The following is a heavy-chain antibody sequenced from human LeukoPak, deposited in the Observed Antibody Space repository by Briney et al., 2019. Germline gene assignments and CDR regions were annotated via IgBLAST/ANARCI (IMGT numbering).Heavy chain of an antibody. CDR2: IKQDGSEK. CDR3: AELGITMIGGV. Sequence: AGGSLRLSCAASGFTFRNYWMSWVRQAPGKGLEWVANIKQDGSEKYYVDSVKGRFTISRDTAKNSLYLQMNSLRAEDTAVYYCAELGITMIGGVWGKGTTVTISS. J-gene: IGHJ6*04. CDR1: GFTFRNYW. V-gene: IGHV3-7*01. D-gene: IGHD3-10*02.